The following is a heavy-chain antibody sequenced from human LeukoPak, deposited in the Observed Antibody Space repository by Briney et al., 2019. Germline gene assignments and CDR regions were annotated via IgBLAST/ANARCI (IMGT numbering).Heavy chain of an antibody. CDR1: GGTFSSYA. CDR2: IIPIFGTA. J-gene: IGHJ4*02. V-gene: IGHV1-69*13. Sequence: SVKVSCKASGGTFSSYAISWVRQAPGQGLEWMGGIIPIFGTANYAQKFQGRVTITADESTSTAYMELSSLRSEDTAVYYCARGIMVRGVIDDFDYWGQGTLVTVSS. CDR3: ARGIMVRGVIDDFDY. D-gene: IGHD3-10*01.